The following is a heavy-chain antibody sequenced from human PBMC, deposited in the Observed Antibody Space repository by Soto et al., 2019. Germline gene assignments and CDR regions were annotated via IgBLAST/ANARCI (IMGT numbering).Heavy chain of an antibody. CDR1: GFTFDDFA. CDR2: IRGREYGGTA. D-gene: IGHD1-26*01. CDR3: SRNSNSGTYSDVDV. V-gene: IGHV3-49*04. J-gene: IGHJ6*02. Sequence: LRLSCTASGFTFDDFAMSWVRQAPGEGLEWVGFIRGREYGGTAEYAASVKGRFTISRDDSKSIAYLQINSLKTEDTAVYYCSRNSNSGTYSDVDVWGQGTTVTVSS.